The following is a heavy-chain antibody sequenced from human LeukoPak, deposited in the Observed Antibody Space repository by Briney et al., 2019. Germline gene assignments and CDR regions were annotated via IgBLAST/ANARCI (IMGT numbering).Heavy chain of an antibody. J-gene: IGHJ3*02. V-gene: IGHV3-30-3*01. CDR2: ISYDGSNK. CDR1: GFTFSSYA. CDR3: QGSYDAFDI. Sequence: GRSLRLSCAASGFTFSSYAMHWVRQAPGKGLEWVAVISYDGSNKYYADSVKGRFTSSRDNSKNTLYLQMNSLRAEDTAVYYCQGSYDAFDIWGQGTMVTVSS. D-gene: IGHD1-26*01.